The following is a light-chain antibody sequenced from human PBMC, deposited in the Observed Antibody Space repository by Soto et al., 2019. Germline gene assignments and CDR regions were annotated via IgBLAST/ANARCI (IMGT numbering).Light chain of an antibody. CDR2: GAS. V-gene: IGKV3-15*01. J-gene: IGKJ1*01. CDR1: QSVSSN. Sequence: EIVLTPSPATLSVSPGERATLSCRASQSVSSNLAWFQQKPGQAPRLLIYGASTRDTGIPARFSGSGSGTEFTPTISSLQSEDFAVYHCQQYNKWPPTFGQGTKVDIK. CDR3: QQYNKWPPT.